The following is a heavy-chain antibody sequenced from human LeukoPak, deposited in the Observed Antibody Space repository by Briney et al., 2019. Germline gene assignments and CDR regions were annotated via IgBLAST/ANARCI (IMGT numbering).Heavy chain of an antibody. Sequence: GGSLRLSCAASGFTFSTYWMHWVRQAPGKGLEWVSLIYSGGSTYSADSVKGRFTISRDNSKNTLHLQMNSLRVEDTAVYYCARDTDYYGSGRHGYFDYWGQGTLVTVSS. J-gene: IGHJ4*02. D-gene: IGHD3-10*01. V-gene: IGHV3-66*01. CDR1: GFTFSTYW. CDR2: IYSGGST. CDR3: ARDTDYYGSGRHGYFDY.